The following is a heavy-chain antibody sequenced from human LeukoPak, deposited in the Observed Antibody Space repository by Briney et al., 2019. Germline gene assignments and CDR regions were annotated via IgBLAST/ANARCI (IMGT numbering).Heavy chain of an antibody. V-gene: IGHV4-34*01. CDR1: GGSFTGYY. D-gene: IGHD6-19*01. CDR2: INHSGST. Sequence: SETLSVTCAVYGGSFTGYYWSWIRQPRGKGLEWIGEINHSGSTNYNPSLKSRVTISVDTSKNQFSLKLSSVTAADTAVYYCARGPTYSSGWYDMGDYWGQGTLVTVSS. J-gene: IGHJ4*02. CDR3: ARGPTYSSGWYDMGDY.